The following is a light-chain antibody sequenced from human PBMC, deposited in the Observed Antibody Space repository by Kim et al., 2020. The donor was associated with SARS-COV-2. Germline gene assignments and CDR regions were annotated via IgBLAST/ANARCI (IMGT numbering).Light chain of an antibody. J-gene: IGLJ2*01. CDR2: EVS. CDR3: SSYAGSNNLV. CDR1: ARAVGDNIH. Sequence: GPARAVGDNIHGSYYKQHPGKDPTRMIYEVSKRHSGVPDRVSGSKSGDTASLTVSGLQAEDEADYYCSSYAGSNNLVFGRGTQLTVL. V-gene: IGLV2-8*01.